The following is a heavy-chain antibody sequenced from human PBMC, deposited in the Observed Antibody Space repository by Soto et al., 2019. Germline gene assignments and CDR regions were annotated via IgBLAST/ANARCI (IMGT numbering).Heavy chain of an antibody. V-gene: IGHV4-31*03. CDR1: GGSISSGGYY. CDR3: ARAASNPSAEYFQH. Sequence: PSETLSLTCTVSGGSISSGGYYWSWIRQHPGKGLEWIGYIYYSGSTYYNPSLKSRVTISVDTSKNQFSLKLSSVTAADTAVYYCARAASNPSAEYFQHWGQGTLVTVSS. CDR2: IYYSGST. D-gene: IGHD2-2*01. J-gene: IGHJ1*01.